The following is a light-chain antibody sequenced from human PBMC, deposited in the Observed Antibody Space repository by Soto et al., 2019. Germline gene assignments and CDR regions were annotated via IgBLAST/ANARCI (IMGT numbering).Light chain of an antibody. CDR3: SSYTAGRTI. CDR2: EVS. J-gene: IGLJ1*01. CDR1: SGDVGGYYY. Sequence: QSALTQPASVSGSPGHSSTLSCTGTSGDVGGYYYVSWYQQLPGKAPKLMISEVSNRPSGVSNRFSGSKPGNTASLTISGLQAEDEADYYCSSYTAGRTIFGTGTSVNVL. V-gene: IGLV2-14*01.